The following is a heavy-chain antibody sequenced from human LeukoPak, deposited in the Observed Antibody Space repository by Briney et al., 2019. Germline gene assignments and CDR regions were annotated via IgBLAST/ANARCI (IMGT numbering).Heavy chain of an antibody. CDR2: INSDGSST. J-gene: IGHJ4*02. V-gene: IGHV3-74*01. CDR3: AREVGDYYYDSSGYPDY. Sequence: GGSLRLSRAASGFTFRSYWMHWVRQAPGKRLVWVSRINSDGSSTGDADYVKGRFTIYRDNDKNTLYLQMNSLRAEDTAVYYCAREVGDYYYDSSGYPDYWGQGTLVTVSS. D-gene: IGHD3-22*01. CDR1: GFTFRSYW.